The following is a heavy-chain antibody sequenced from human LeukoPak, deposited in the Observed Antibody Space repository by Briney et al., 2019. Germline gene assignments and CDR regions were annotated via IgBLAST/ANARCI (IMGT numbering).Heavy chain of an antibody. J-gene: IGHJ5*02. CDR1: GFTFSSYA. CDR3: AKDYCSSTSCYIGPNWFDP. D-gene: IGHD2-2*02. Sequence: TGGSLRLSCAASGFTFSSYAMSWVRQAPGKGLEWVSAISGSGGSTYYADSVKGRFTISRDNSKNTLYLQMNSLRAEDTAVYYCAKDYCSSTSCYIGPNWFDPWGQGTLVTVSS. CDR2: ISGSGGST. V-gene: IGHV3-23*01.